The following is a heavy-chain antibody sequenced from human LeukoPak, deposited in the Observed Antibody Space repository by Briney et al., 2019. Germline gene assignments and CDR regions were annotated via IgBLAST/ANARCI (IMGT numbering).Heavy chain of an antibody. CDR2: ISSSSSTI. CDR3: ARGGPLWFEVLDGAFDI. CDR1: GFTFSSYS. V-gene: IGHV3-48*01. J-gene: IGHJ3*02. Sequence: GGSLRLSCAASGFTFSSYSMNWVRQAPGKGLEWVSYISSSSSTIYYADSVKGRFTISRDNAKNSLYLQMNSLRAEDTAVYYCARGGPLWFEVLDGAFDIWGQGTMVTVSS. D-gene: IGHD3-10*01.